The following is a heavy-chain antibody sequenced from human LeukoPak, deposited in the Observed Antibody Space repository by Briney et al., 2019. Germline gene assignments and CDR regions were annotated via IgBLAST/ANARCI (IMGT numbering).Heavy chain of an antibody. CDR3: ARDRDCSSTSCYRWFDP. D-gene: IGHD2-2*01. J-gene: IGHJ5*02. CDR1: GYTFTSYG. V-gene: IGHV1-18*01. CDR2: ISAYNGNT. Sequence: GASVKVSCKASGYTFTSYGISWVRHAPGQGLEWMGWISAYNGNTNYAQKLQGRVTMTTDTSTSTAYMELRSLRSDDTAVYYCARDRDCSSTSCYRWFDPWGQGTLVTVSS.